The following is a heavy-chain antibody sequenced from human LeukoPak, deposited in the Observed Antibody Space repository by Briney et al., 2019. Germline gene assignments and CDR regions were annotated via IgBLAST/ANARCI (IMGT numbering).Heavy chain of an antibody. CDR1: GGSISSYY. CDR2: IYYSGST. J-gene: IGHJ4*02. CDR3: ASLVGATTEYYFDY. V-gene: IGHV4-59*01. Sequence: QTSETLSLTCTVSGGSISSYYWSWIRQPPGKGLEWIGYIYYSGSTNYNPSLKSRVTISVDTSKNQFSLKLSSVTAADTAVYYCASLVGATTEYYFDYWGQGTLVTVSS. D-gene: IGHD1-26*01.